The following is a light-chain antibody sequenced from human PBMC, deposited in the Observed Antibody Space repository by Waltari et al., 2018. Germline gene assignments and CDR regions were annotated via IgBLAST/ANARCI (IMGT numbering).Light chain of an antibody. CDR3: QQYDNWPPSYT. CDR2: SAS. CDR1: QSVDNN. V-gene: IGKV3-15*01. Sequence: IVMTQSPGTLSVSPGERATLSCRASQSVDNNLAWFQQRPGQAPRLLFYSASIRATGIPARFSGSGSGTDFILSISSLQSEDFAVYYCQQYDNWPPSYTFGQGTKLEIK. J-gene: IGKJ2*01.